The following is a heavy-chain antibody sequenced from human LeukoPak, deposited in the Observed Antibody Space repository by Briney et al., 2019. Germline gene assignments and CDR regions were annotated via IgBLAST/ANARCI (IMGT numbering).Heavy chain of an antibody. Sequence: GGSLRLSCAASGFTFSDYYMSWIRQAPGKGLEWVSYISSSGSTIYYADSVKGGFTISRDNANNSLSLQINSLRAEDTSVYYCARDRNGDFWSTYYTGYFDYWGQGTLVTVSS. V-gene: IGHV3-11*04. CDR2: ISSSGSTI. CDR1: GFTFSDYY. CDR3: ARDRNGDFWSTYYTGYFDY. D-gene: IGHD3-3*01. J-gene: IGHJ4*02.